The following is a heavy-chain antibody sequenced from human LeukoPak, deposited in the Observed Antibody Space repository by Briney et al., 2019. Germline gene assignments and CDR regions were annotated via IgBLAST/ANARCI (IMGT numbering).Heavy chain of an antibody. J-gene: IGHJ4*02. CDR2: INPNSGNT. D-gene: IGHD1-1*01. Sequence: ASVKVSCKASGYTFTSYDINWVRQASGQGLEWMGWINPNSGNTGFTQKFQGRVAVTRSTSISTAYMELSSLTSDDTAVYYCARTSTGTRGGYDVWGQGTLVTVSS. CDR3: ARTSTGTRGGYDV. CDR1: GYTFTSYD. V-gene: IGHV1-8*01.